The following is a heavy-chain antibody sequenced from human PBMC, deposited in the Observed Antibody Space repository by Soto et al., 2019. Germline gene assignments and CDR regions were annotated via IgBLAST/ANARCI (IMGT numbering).Heavy chain of an antibody. Sequence: QVQLVESGGGLVKPGGSLRLSCAASGFTFSDYYMSWIRQAPGKGLEWVSYISSSSSYTNYADSVKGRFTISRDNAKNSRYLQMNSLRADDTAVYYCASAVCSGGSGYSEYYYYYGMDVWGQGTTVTVSS. CDR1: GFTFSDYY. J-gene: IGHJ6*02. CDR2: ISSSSSYT. D-gene: IGHD2-15*01. V-gene: IGHV3-11*06. CDR3: ASAVCSGGSGYSEYYYYYGMDV.